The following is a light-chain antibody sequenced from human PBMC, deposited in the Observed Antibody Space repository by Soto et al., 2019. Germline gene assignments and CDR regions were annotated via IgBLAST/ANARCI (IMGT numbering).Light chain of an antibody. V-gene: IGKV1-5*01. Sequence: DIQMTQSPSTLSASVGDRVTVTCRASQSISSWLAWYQQKPGKAPRLLIYGASSRESGVPARFSGSGSGTEFTLTISSLQPDDFATYYCQQYNSYSPTFGQGTKVDIK. J-gene: IGKJ1*01. CDR2: GAS. CDR1: QSISSW. CDR3: QQYNSYSPT.